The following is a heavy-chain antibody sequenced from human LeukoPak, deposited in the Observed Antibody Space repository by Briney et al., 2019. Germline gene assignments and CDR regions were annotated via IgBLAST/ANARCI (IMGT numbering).Heavy chain of an antibody. CDR3: ARDLYYDSSGYAFDI. D-gene: IGHD3-22*01. J-gene: IGHJ3*02. V-gene: IGHV4-4*02. Sequence: PSGTLSLTCAVSGGSISSSNWWSWVRQPPGKGLEWIGEIYHSGSTNYNPSLKSRVTISVDKSKNQFSLKLSSVTAADTAVYYCARDLYYDSSGYAFDIWGQGTMVTVSS. CDR1: GGSISSSNW. CDR2: IYHSGST.